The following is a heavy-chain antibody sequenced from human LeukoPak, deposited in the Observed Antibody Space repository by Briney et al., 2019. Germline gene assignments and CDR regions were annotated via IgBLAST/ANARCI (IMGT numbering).Heavy chain of an antibody. CDR3: AKDLGWELPAEAY. J-gene: IGHJ4*02. D-gene: IGHD1-26*01. CDR1: GFTFRNYV. CDR2: IYGSGVSI. Sequence: GGSLRLSCVASGFTFRNYVMNWVRQAPGKGLEWLATIYGSGVSISYADSVKGRFTISRDNSNNTLYLQMNSLRAEDTAMYYCAKDLGWELPAEAYWGQGILVTVSS. V-gene: IGHV3-23*01.